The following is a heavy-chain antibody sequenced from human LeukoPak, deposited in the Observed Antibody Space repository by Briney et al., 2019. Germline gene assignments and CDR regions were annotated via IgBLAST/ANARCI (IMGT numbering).Heavy chain of an antibody. CDR1: GGSISSGSYY. V-gene: IGHV4-61*02. CDR2: IYTSGST. D-gene: IGHD3-9*01. J-gene: IGHJ4*02. CDR3: ARGILTGLDYFDY. Sequence: RASETLSLTCTVSGGSISSGSYYWSWIRQPAGKGLEWIGRIYTSGSTNYNPSLKSRVTISVDTSKNQFSLKLSSVTAADTAVYYCARGILTGLDYFDYWGEGTLVTVSS.